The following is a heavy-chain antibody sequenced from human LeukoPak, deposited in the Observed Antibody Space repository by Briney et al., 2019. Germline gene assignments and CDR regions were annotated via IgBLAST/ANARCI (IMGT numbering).Heavy chain of an antibody. D-gene: IGHD3-22*01. Sequence: KPGGSLRLSCAASGFTFSSYSMNWVRQAPGKGLEWVSSISSSSSYIYYADSVKGRFTISRDNAKNSLYLQMNSLRAEDTAVCYCARNYDSSGYYYDADAFDIWGQGTMVTVSS. V-gene: IGHV3-21*01. CDR3: ARNYDSSGYYYDADAFDI. CDR2: ISSSSSYI. J-gene: IGHJ3*02. CDR1: GFTFSSYS.